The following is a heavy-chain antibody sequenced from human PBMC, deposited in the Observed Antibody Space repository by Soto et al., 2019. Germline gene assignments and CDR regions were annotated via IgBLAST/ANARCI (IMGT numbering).Heavy chain of an antibody. CDR1: GFTFDDYA. J-gene: IGHJ4*02. V-gene: IGHV3-9*01. CDR3: AKGGQLLVEGGGY. Sequence: EVQLVESGGGLVQPGRSLRLSCAASGFTFDDYAMHWVRQAPGKGLEWVSGISWNSGSIGYADSVKGRFTISRDNAKNSLYLQMNRLGAEDTALYYCAKGGQLLVEGGGYWGQGTLVTVSS. CDR2: ISWNSGSI. D-gene: IGHD2-2*01.